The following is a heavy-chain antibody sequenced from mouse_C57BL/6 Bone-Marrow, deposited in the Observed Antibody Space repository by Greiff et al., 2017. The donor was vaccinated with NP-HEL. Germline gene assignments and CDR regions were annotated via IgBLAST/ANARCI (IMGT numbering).Heavy chain of an antibody. J-gene: IGHJ1*03. CDR2: IRNKANGYTT. V-gene: IGHV7-3*01. CDR3: ARYQSRDWYFDV. CDR1: GFTFTDYY. Sequence: EVKVVESGGVLVQPGGSLSLSCAASGFTFTDYYMSWVRQPPGKALEWLGFIRNKANGYTTEYSASVKGRFTISRDNSQSILYLQMNALRAEDSATYYCARYQSRDWYFDVWGTGTTVTVSS.